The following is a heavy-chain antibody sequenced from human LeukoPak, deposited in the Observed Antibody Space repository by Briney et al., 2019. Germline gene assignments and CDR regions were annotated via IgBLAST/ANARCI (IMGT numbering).Heavy chain of an antibody. Sequence: SETLSLTCTVSGGSISSYCWSWIRQPAGKGLEWIGRIYTTGSTNYNPSLKSRVTMSVDTSKNQFSLKLGSVTAADTAVYYCARQLAAAGTAGFDYWGQGTLVTVSS. V-gene: IGHV4-4*07. J-gene: IGHJ4*02. CDR3: ARQLAAAGTAGFDY. CDR1: GGSISSYC. D-gene: IGHD6-13*01. CDR2: IYTTGST.